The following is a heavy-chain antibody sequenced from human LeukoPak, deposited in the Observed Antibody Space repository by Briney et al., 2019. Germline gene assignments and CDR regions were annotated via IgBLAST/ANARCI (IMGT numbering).Heavy chain of an antibody. V-gene: IGHV4-34*01. Sequence: KPSETLSLTCAVYGGSFSGYYWSWIRQPPGKGLEWIGEINHSGSTNYNPSLKSRVTISVDTSKNQFSLKLSSVTAADTAVYYCARDDSSGYYGLDYWGQGTLVTVSS. D-gene: IGHD3-22*01. J-gene: IGHJ4*02. CDR2: INHSGST. CDR1: GGSFSGYY. CDR3: ARDDSSGYYGLDY.